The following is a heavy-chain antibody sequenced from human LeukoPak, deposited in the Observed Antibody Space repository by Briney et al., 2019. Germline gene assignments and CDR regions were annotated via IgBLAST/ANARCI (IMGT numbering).Heavy chain of an antibody. CDR2: INHSGST. Sequence: SETLSLTCAVYGGSFSGYYWSRIRQPPGKGLEWIGEINHSGSTNYNPSLKSRVTISVDTSKNQFSLKLSSVTAADTAVYYCARRGYCSSTSCYRGYYYYYMDVWGKGTTVTVSS. CDR3: ARRGYCSSTSCYRGYYYYYMDV. D-gene: IGHD2-2*02. V-gene: IGHV4-34*01. CDR1: GGSFSGYY. J-gene: IGHJ6*03.